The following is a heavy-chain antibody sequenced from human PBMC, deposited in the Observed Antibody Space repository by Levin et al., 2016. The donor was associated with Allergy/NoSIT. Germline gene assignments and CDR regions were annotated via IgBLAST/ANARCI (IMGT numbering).Heavy chain of an antibody. CDR2: IAFDGSKV. V-gene: IGHV3-30-3*01. CDR1: GFSFSDYA. CDR3: ARAEVNMYEAFDY. J-gene: IGHJ4*02. D-gene: IGHD4-23*01. Sequence: LSLTCAASGFSFSDYAVQWVRQAPGKGLEWVAVIAFDGSKVYFADSVKGRFTISRDNSKNTVSLEMNSLRGEDTAVYYCARAEVNMYEAFDYWGQGALVTVSS.